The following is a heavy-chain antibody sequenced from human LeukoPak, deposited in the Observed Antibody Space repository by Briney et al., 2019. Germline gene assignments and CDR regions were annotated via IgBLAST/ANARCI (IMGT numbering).Heavy chain of an antibody. CDR3: ARSYCDVLTNYYMWLAP. CDR2: INLNNDET. CDR1: GYTFTDYY. J-gene: IGHJ5*02. D-gene: IGHD3-9*01. V-gene: IGHV1-2*02. Sequence: GASVKVSCKASGYTFTDYYIHWVRQAPGQGLEWMGWINLNNDETFYAQNFQDRVTMTGDTSISTAYLELSSLRSDDTAVFYCARSYCDVLTNYYMWLAPWGQGTLVTVSS.